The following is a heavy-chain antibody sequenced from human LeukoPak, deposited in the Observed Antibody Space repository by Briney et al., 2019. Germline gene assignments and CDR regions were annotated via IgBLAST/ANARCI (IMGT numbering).Heavy chain of an antibody. CDR3: ARGRYYYDSSGYYYPEYYFDY. CDR1: GGSISSGDYY. Sequence: SSQTLSLTCTVSGGSISSGDYYWSWIRQPPGKGLEWIGYIYYSGSTYYNPSPKSRVTISVDTSKNQFSLKLSSVTAADTAVYYCARGRYYYDSSGYYYPEYYFDYWGQGTLVTVS. V-gene: IGHV4-30-4*08. J-gene: IGHJ4*02. D-gene: IGHD3-22*01. CDR2: IYYSGST.